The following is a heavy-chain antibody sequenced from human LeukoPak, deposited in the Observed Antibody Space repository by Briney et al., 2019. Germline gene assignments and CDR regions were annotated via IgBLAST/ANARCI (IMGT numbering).Heavy chain of an antibody. Sequence: PGGSLRLSCAASGFTFADYAMRWVRQAPGKGLEWVSLISGDGGSTYYADSVKGRFTISRDNSKNSLYLQMNSLRTEDTALYYCANVAVHYYDRSGINEGGGYWGQGTLVTVSS. CDR1: GFTFADYA. V-gene: IGHV3-43*02. D-gene: IGHD3-22*01. J-gene: IGHJ4*02. CDR2: ISGDGGST. CDR3: ANVAVHYYDRSGINEGGGY.